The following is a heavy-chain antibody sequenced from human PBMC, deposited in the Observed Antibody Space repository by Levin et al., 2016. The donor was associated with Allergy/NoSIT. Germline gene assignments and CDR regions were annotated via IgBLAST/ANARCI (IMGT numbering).Heavy chain of an antibody. Sequence: RQAPGKGLEWVSYISSSGSTIYYADSVKGRFAISRDNAKNSLYLQMNSLRAEDTAVYYCARPGSAGTTYYGMDVWGQGTTVTVSS. D-gene: IGHD1-1*01. CDR2: ISSSGSTI. V-gene: IGHV3-11*01. J-gene: IGHJ6*02. CDR3: ARPGSAGTTYYGMDV.